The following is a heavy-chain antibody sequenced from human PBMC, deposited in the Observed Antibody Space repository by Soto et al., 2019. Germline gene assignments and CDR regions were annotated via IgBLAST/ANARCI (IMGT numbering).Heavy chain of an antibody. CDR3: ARVTIFGVVAYYGMDV. V-gene: IGHV4-4*02. D-gene: IGHD3-3*01. CDR1: GGSISSSNW. J-gene: IGHJ6*02. Sequence: SETLSLTCAVSGGSISSSNWWSWFRLPPGKGLEWIGEIYHSGSTNYNPSLKSRVTISVDKSKNQFSLKLSSVTAADTAVYYCARVTIFGVVAYYGMDVWGQGTTVTVSS. CDR2: IYHSGST.